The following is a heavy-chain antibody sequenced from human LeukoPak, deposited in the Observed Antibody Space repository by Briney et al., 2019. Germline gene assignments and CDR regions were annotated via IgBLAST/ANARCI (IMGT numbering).Heavy chain of an antibody. V-gene: IGHV4-4*07. D-gene: IGHD2-2*02. CDR3: ARYTSNYYYYYMDV. Sequence: PSETLSLTCTVSGGSISSYYWSWIRQPAGKGLEWIGRIYTSGSTNYNPSLKSRVTISVDTSKNQFSLKLSSVTAADTAVYYCARYTSNYYYYYMDVWGKGTTVTISS. CDR2: IYTSGST. CDR1: GGSISSYY. J-gene: IGHJ6*03.